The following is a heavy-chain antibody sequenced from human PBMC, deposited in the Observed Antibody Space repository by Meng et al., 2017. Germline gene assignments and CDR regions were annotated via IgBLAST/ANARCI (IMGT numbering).Heavy chain of an antibody. CDR2: IIPIFGTA. Sequence: KISCKASGGTFSSYAISWVRQAPGQGLEWMGGIIPIFGTANYAQKFQGRVTITADKSTSTAYMELSSLRSEDTAVYYCARGYGSGSYENPRYYYGMDVWGQGTTVTVSS. CDR3: ARGYGSGSYENPRYYYGMDV. J-gene: IGHJ6*02. V-gene: IGHV1-69*06. CDR1: GGTFSSYA. D-gene: IGHD3-10*01.